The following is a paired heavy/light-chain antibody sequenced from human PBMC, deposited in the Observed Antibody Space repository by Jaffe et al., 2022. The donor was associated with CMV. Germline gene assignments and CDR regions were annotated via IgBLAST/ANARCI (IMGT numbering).Heavy chain of an antibody. CDR1: GVSISSSGYY. D-gene: IGHD6-19*01. Sequence: QLQLQESGPGLVKPSETLSLTCSVAGVSISSSGYYWGWIRQSPGKGLEWLGSIYYTGSTYYSPSLQSRVTISLDTSKNQFSLRLSSVTAADTAVYYCASRVYSSGWNFDCWGQGTLVTVSS. V-gene: IGHV4-39*01. CDR2: IYYTGST. CDR3: ASRVYSSGWNFDC. J-gene: IGHJ4*02.
Light chain of an antibody. V-gene: IGLV6-57*04. CDR1: SGNIASNY. Sequence: NFMLTQPHSVSESPGKTVTISCARTSGNIASNYVQWYQQRPGSAPTTVIYEDNQRPSGVPDRFSGSIDSSSNSASLTISGLKTEDEADYYCQSYDSINQVFGGGTKLTVL. J-gene: IGLJ3*02. CDR2: EDN. CDR3: QSYDSINQV.